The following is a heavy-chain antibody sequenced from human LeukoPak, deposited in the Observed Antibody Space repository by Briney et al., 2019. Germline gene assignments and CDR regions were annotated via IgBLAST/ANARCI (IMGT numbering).Heavy chain of an antibody. D-gene: IGHD2-15*01. V-gene: IGHV1-69*06. CDR2: IIPIFGTA. CDR1: GYTFTGYY. CDR3: ASSPVCSGGSCYNWFDP. Sequence: GASVKVSCKASGYTFTGYYMHWVRQAPGQGLEWMGGIIPIFGTANYAQKFQGRVTITADKSTSTAYMELSSLRSEDTAVYYCASSPVCSGGSCYNWFDPWGQGTLVTVSS. J-gene: IGHJ5*02.